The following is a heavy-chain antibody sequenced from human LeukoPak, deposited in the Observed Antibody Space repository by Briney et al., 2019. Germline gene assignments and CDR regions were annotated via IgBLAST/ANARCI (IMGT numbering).Heavy chain of an antibody. CDR3: AREALVPAAGNYYYYYGMDV. D-gene: IGHD2-2*01. Sequence: GRSLRLSCAASGFTFSSYAMHWVRQAPGKGLEWVAVISYDGSNKYYADSVKGRFTTSRDNSKNTLYLQMNSLRAEDTAVYYCAREALVPAAGNYYYYYGMDVWGQGTTVTVSS. CDR2: ISYDGSNK. CDR1: GFTFSSYA. V-gene: IGHV3-30-3*01. J-gene: IGHJ6*02.